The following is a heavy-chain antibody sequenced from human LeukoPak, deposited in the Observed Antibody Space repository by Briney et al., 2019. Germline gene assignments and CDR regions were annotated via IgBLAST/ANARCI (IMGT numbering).Heavy chain of an antibody. D-gene: IGHD4-17*01. CDR2: IIPILGIA. Sequence: ALVKVSCKASVGTFSSYTISSVRQAPGQGLEWMGWIIPILGIANYAQKFQARVTITADKSTSTAYMELSSLRSEDTAVYDCAREGVTTVTTSPYYYYYMDVWGKGTTVTVSS. CDR3: AREGVTTVTTSPYYYYYMDV. V-gene: IGHV1-69*10. J-gene: IGHJ6*03. CDR1: VGTFSSYT.